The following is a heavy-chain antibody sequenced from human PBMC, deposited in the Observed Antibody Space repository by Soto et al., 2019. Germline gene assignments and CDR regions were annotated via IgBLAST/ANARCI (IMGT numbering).Heavy chain of an antibody. V-gene: IGHV3-21*01. CDR3: AREGDDYGDYKRAFDI. CDR1: GFTFRSYS. D-gene: IGHD4-17*01. Sequence: EVQLVESGGGLVKPGGSLRLSCEASGFTFRSYSMNWVRQAPGKGLEWVSSISTTSSYIYYGDSVKGRFIISRDNAKNSLFLQMNSLRAEDTAIYYCAREGDDYGDYKRAFDIWGQGTTVTVSS. J-gene: IGHJ3*02. CDR2: ISTTSSYI.